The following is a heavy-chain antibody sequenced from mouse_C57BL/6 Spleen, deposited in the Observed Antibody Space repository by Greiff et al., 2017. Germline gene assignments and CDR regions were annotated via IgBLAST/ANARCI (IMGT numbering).Heavy chain of an antibody. J-gene: IGHJ2*01. CDR3: ASRGKSLDY. D-gene: IGHD2-1*01. V-gene: IGHV1-4*01. CDR1: GYTFTSST. Sequence: VQLQQSGAELARPGASVKMSCKASGYTFTSSTMHWVKQRPGQGLEWIGYINPSSGYTKYNHKFKDKATLNADKSSSTAYMQLSSLTSEDSAVYYCASRGKSLDYWGQGTTLTVSS. CDR2: INPSSGYT.